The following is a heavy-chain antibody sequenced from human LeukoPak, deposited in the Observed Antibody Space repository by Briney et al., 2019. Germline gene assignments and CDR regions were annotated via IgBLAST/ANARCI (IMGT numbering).Heavy chain of an antibody. CDR2: ISGSGGST. Sequence: PGGSLRLSCAASGFTFSSYAMSWVRQAPGKGLEWVLAISGSGGSTDYADSVKGRFTISRDNSKNTLYLQMNSPRAEDTAVYYCAKVPPMVRGVISLYYFDYWGQGTLATVSS. V-gene: IGHV3-23*01. J-gene: IGHJ4*02. CDR3: AKVPPMVRGVISLYYFDY. D-gene: IGHD3-10*01. CDR1: GFTFSSYA.